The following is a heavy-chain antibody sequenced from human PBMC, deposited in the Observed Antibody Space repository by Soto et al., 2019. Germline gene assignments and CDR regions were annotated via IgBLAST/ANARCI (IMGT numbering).Heavy chain of an antibody. CDR2: ISSSGGDT. CDR1: GFTFTTYA. CDR3: ADSITAYYFDY. D-gene: IGHD3-10*01. V-gene: IGHV3-23*01. J-gene: IGHJ4*02. Sequence: GGSLRLSCAATGFTFTTYAMTWVRQAPGKGLEWVSAISSSGGDTFYADSVKGRFTISRDNSKNTLYLQMNSLRAEDTAVYYCADSITAYYFDYWGQGTLVTVSS.